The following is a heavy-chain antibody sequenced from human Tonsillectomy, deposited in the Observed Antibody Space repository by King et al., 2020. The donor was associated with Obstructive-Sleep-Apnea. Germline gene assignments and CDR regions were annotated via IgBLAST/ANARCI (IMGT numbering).Heavy chain of an antibody. J-gene: IGHJ4*02. V-gene: IGHV3-21*01. CDR3: ASSCTGCLYFDY. Sequence: VHLVESGGGLVKPGGSLRLSCAASGFTFSSYSMNWVRQAPGKGLEWVSSLRSSSSYLYYADSVKGRFTISRDNAKNSLYLQMSSLRAEDTAVYYCASSCTGCLYFDYWGQGTLVTVSS. CDR1: GFTFSSYS. D-gene: IGHD2-2*01. CDR2: LRSSSSYL.